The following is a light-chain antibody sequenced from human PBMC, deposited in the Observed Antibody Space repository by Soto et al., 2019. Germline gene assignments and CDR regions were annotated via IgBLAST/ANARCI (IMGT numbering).Light chain of an antibody. CDR2: SAT. Sequence: IQMTQSPSSLSASVGDRVTVTCRSSQRIGTYLNWYQVKPGKAPKLLVYSATSFHSGVPSRFSGSGSGTDFTLTIGSLQPEDFATYYCQQGHSTPLTFGQGPKVEIK. CDR3: QQGHSTPLT. V-gene: IGKV1-39*01. CDR1: QRIGTY. J-gene: IGKJ1*01.